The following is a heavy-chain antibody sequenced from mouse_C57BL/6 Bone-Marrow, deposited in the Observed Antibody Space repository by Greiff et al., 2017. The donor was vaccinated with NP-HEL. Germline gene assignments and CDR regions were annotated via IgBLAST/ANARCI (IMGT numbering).Heavy chain of an antibody. CDR1: GFTFSDYY. J-gene: IGHJ3*01. Sequence: EVKLVESEGGLVQPGSSMKLSCTASGFTFSDYYMAWVRQVPEKGLEWVANINYDGSSTYYPDSLKSRFIISGDVANNILDLQMSRLKSADTATYYCARDLVITTVEAWFAYWGQGTLVTVSA. V-gene: IGHV5-16*01. CDR2: INYDGSST. CDR3: ARDLVITTVEAWFAY. D-gene: IGHD1-1*01.